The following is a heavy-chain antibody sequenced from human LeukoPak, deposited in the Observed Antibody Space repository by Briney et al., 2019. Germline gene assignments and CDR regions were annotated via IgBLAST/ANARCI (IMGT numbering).Heavy chain of an antibody. J-gene: IGHJ6*03. D-gene: IGHD6-13*01. CDR2: INTSGTT. CDR3: ARDQMVGIAAAGPYYYYMDV. Sequence: SETLSLTCTVSGGSVSTGSYYWTSIRQPAGKGLEWIGRINTSGTTNYNPSLKSRVTISLDTSKNQFSLRLSSVTAADTAVYYCARDQMVGIAAAGPYYYYMDVWGKGTTVAVSS. CDR1: GGSVSTGSYY. V-gene: IGHV4-61*10.